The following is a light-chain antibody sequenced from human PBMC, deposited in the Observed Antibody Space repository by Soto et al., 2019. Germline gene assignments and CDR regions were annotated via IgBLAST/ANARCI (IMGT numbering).Light chain of an antibody. CDR3: AAWDDSLSGHWV. CDR1: SSNIGSNT. J-gene: IGLJ3*02. Sequence: QSALTQPPSASGTPGQRVTISCSGSSSNIGSNTVKWYQQLPGTAPKLLIYNNNQRPSGVPDRFSGSKSGTSASLAISGLQSEDEADYYCAAWDDSLSGHWVFGGGTKVTVL. CDR2: NNN. V-gene: IGLV1-44*01.